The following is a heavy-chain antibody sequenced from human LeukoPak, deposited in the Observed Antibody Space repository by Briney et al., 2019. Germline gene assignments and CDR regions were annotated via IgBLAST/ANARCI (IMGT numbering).Heavy chain of an antibody. V-gene: IGHV5-10-1*01. J-gene: IGHJ4*02. D-gene: IGHD3-9*01. CDR3: ARTYYDILTGYSLSDY. CDR2: IDPSDSYT. Sequence: GESLRISCKGSGYSFPSYWITWVRQMPGKGLEWMGSIDPSDSYTNYSPSFQGHVTISADKSISTAYLQWSSLMASDTAMYCCARTYYDILTGYSLSDYWGQGTLVTVSS. CDR1: GYSFPSYW.